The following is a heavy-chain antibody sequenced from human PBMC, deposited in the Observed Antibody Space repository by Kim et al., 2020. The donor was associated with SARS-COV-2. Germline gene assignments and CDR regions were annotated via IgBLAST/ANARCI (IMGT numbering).Heavy chain of an antibody. V-gene: IGHV1-2*02. CDR1: GYTFTGYY. D-gene: IGHD3-10*01. Sequence: ASVKVSCKASGYTFTGYYMHWVRQAPGQGLEWMGWINPNSGGTNYAQKFQGRVTMTRDTSISTAYMELSRLRSDDTAVYYCATAADAGEYPGYGGYYYYGMDVWGQGTTVTVSS. J-gene: IGHJ6*02. CDR3: ATAADAGEYPGYGGYYYYGMDV. CDR2: INPNSGGT.